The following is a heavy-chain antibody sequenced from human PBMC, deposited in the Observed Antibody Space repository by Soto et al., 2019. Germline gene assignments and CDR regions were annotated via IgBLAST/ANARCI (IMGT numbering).Heavy chain of an antibody. Sequence: QVQLVESGGGVVQPGRSLRLSCAASGFTFSSYGMHWVRQAPGKGLEWVAVIWYDGSNKYYADSVKGRFTISRDNSKNTLYLQMNSLRAEDTAVYYCARVGFTTGSMDVWGKGTTVTVSS. D-gene: IGHD3-3*01. J-gene: IGHJ6*03. CDR1: GFTFSSYG. CDR2: IWYDGSNK. CDR3: ARVGFTTGSMDV. V-gene: IGHV3-33*01.